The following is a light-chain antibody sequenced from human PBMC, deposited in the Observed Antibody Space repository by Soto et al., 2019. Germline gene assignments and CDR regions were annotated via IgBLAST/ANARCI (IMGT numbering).Light chain of an antibody. Sequence: QSVLTQPPSVSAAPGQKVTISCSGSSSNIGNNYVSWYQQPPGTAPKLLIYENNKRPSGIPDRFSGSKSGTSATLGITGLQTGDEADYYCGTWDSSLSAGGVVFGGGTKLTVL. CDR1: SSNIGNNY. J-gene: IGLJ2*01. CDR3: GTWDSSLSAGGVV. V-gene: IGLV1-51*02. CDR2: ENN.